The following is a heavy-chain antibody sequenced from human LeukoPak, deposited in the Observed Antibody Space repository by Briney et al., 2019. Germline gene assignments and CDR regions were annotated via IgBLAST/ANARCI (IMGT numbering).Heavy chain of an antibody. CDR3: AREASAYYSRWFDY. CDR1: AYTFTSYV. D-gene: IGHD3-22*01. J-gene: IGHJ4*02. V-gene: IGHV1-18*01. CDR2: ISAYNGST. Sequence: ASVKVSCKASAYTFTSYVFSWVRQAPGQGLEWMGWISAYNGSTNYAQKFQGRVAMTTDTSTSTAYMELRSLRSDDTAVYFCAREASAYYSRWFDYWGQGTLVTVSS.